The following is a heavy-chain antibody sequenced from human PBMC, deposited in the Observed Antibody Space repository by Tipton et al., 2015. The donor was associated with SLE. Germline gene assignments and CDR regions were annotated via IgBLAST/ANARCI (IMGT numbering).Heavy chain of an antibody. CDR2: MYSTGGT. Sequence: TLSLTCTVSGGSISSYYWTWMRQPAGKGLEWIGHMYSTGGTEYNPSLRSRVTISVDTSKNHFSLKLISVTAADTAVYYCAREFLNPVTTVHYYFDLWGRGTLVTASS. J-gene: IGHJ2*01. CDR3: AREFLNPVTTVHYYFDL. CDR1: GGSISSYY. V-gene: IGHV4-4*07. D-gene: IGHD4-11*01.